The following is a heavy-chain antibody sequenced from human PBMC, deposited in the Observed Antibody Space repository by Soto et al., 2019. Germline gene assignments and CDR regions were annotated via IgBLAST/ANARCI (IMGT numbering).Heavy chain of an antibody. V-gene: IGHV1-2*02. D-gene: IGHD3-3*01. Sequence: VASVKVSCKASGHSFTAYYFHWVRQAPGQGLEWMGWINPNSGGTKYAQKFQGRVTMTRDTSSRTVYMELSGLRSDDTAVYFCARALIRFSDWIPENYYYGMDVWGQGTTVTVSS. CDR3: ARALIRFSDWIPENYYYGMDV. CDR1: GHSFTAYY. J-gene: IGHJ6*02. CDR2: INPNSGGT.